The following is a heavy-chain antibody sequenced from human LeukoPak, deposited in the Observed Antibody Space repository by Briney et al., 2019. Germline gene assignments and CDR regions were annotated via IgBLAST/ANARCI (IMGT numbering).Heavy chain of an antibody. V-gene: IGHV4-61*02. CDR2: IYTSGST. D-gene: IGHD3-22*01. CDR3: ARESPAGIVVADYYMDV. J-gene: IGHJ6*03. Sequence: KPSETLSLTCTVSGGSISSGSYYWSWIRQPAGKGLEWIGRIYTSGSTNYNPSLKSRVTISIDTSKNQFSLKLSSVTAADTAVYYCARESPAGIVVADYYMDVWGKGTTVTVSS. CDR1: GGSISSGSYY.